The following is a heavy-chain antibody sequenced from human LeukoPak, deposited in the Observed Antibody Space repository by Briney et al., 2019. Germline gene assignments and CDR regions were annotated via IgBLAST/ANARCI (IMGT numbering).Heavy chain of an antibody. CDR1: GFTFDDYA. Sequence: GGSLRLSCAASGFTFDDYAMHWVRQAPGKGLEWVSGISWNSGSIGYADSVKGRFTISRDNAKNSLYLQMNSLRAEDTAVYYCAKARGDGTYYRSFDYWGQGTLVTVSS. J-gene: IGHJ4*02. CDR2: ISWNSGSI. CDR3: AKARGDGTYYRSFDY. D-gene: IGHD3-10*01. V-gene: IGHV3-9*01.